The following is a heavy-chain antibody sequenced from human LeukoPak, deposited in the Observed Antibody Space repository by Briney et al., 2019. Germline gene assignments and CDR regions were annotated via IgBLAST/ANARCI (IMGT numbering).Heavy chain of an antibody. V-gene: IGHV4-59*08. CDR3: ARRATGTSMRDAFDI. CDR2: IYYSGTT. Sequence: SETLSLTCTVSGGSISSYYWSWIRQPPGKGLEWIGYIYYSGTTNYNPSLKSRVTISVDTSKNQFSLRLSSVTAADTAVYYCARRATGTSMRDAFDIWGRGTMVTVSS. CDR1: GGSISSYY. J-gene: IGHJ3*02. D-gene: IGHD1-1*01.